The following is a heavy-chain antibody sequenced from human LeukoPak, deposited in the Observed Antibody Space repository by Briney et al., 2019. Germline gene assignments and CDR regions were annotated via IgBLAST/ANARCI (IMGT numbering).Heavy chain of an antibody. D-gene: IGHD3-22*01. CDR1: GYTFTDYY. CDR3: ATRPAYYYDSSGYYKSGDWFDP. J-gene: IGHJ5*02. CDR2: VDPEDGET. Sequence: ATVKISCKASGYTFTDYYMHWVQHAPGKGLEWMGRVDPEDGETIYAEKFQGRVTITADTSTDTAYMELSSLRSEDTAVYYCATRPAYYYDSSGYYKSGDWFDPWGQGTLVTVSS. V-gene: IGHV1-69-2*01.